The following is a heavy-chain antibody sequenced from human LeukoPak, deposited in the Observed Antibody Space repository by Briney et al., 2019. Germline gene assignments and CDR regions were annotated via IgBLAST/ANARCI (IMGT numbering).Heavy chain of an antibody. V-gene: IGHV4-34*01. CDR1: GGSFSGYY. J-gene: IGHJ5*02. CDR2: INYSGST. Sequence: SETLSLTXAVYGGSFSGYYWSWIRQSPGKGLEWLGKINYSGSTNYNPSLKSRVTISVDTSKNQFSLKLTSVAAADTAVYYCARGRRLKPGNWFDPWGQGTLVTVSS. CDR3: ARGRRLKPGNWFDP. D-gene: IGHD3-3*01.